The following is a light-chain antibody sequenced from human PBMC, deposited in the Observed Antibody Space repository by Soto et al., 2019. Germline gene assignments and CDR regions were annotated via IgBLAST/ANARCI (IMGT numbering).Light chain of an antibody. CDR3: MEGTHWPPYT. Sequence: EVVMTQSPLSLSVSLGQPASISCKSSRSLMYSDGNSYLNWCQQRPGQSPRRLTYKVSNRDSGVPDRFSGSVSGTDFPLNISRVQADDVGTYFCMEGTHWPPYTFGQGTKVEIK. CDR2: KVS. V-gene: IGKV2-30*01. CDR1: RSLMYSDGNSY. J-gene: IGKJ1*01.